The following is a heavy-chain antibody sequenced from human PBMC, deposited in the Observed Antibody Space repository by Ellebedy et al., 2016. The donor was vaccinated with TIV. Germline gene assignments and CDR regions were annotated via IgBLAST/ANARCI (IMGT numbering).Heavy chain of an antibody. CDR1: GGTFSSYA. Sequence: ASVKVSCKASGGTFSSYAISWVRQAPGQGLEWMGGIITIFGTANYAQKFQGRVTITADESTSTAYMELSSLRSEDTAVYYCARGDYYDSRNLDYWGQGTLVTVSS. J-gene: IGHJ4*02. D-gene: IGHD3-22*01. V-gene: IGHV1-69*13. CDR3: ARGDYYDSRNLDY. CDR2: IITIFGTA.